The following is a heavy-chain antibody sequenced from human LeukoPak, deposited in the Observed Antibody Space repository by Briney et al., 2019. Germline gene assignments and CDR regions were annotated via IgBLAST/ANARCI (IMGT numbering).Heavy chain of an antibody. CDR2: IKQDGSEK. J-gene: IGHJ6*02. D-gene: IGHD6-13*01. V-gene: IGHV3-7*01. CDR1: GFTFSSYW. CDR3: ARGREQQLPSGGGYYYGMDV. Sequence: PGGSLRLSCAASGFTFSSYWMSWVRQAPGKGLEWVANIKQDGSEKYYVDSVKGRFTISRDNAKISLYLQMNSLRAEDTAVYYCARGREQQLPSGGGYYYGMDVWGQGTTVTVSS.